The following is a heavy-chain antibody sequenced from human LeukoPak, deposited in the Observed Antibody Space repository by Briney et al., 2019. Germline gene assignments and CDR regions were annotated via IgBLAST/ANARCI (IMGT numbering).Heavy chain of an antibody. Sequence: SVKVSCKASGGTFSSYAISWVRQAPGQELEWMGRIIPIFGIANYAQKFQGRVTITADKSTSTAYMELSSLRSEDTAVYYCARAGLGSMGVWGQGTTVTVSS. CDR3: ARAGLGSMGV. CDR1: GGTFSSYA. V-gene: IGHV1-69*04. CDR2: IIPIFGIA. D-gene: IGHD3-10*01. J-gene: IGHJ6*02.